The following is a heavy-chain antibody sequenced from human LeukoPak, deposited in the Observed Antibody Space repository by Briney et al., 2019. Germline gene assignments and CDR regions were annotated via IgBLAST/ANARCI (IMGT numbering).Heavy chain of an antibody. CDR1: GFTFRNYV. Sequence: PGGSLRLFCAASGFTFRNYVLHWVRQAPGKGLEWMAFISNDESNKYYAESVKGRFTISRDNSKNTLFLQMNSLRADDTAVYYCARDFFPIVDSTWYEIGYWGQGTLVTVSS. CDR2: ISNDESNK. CDR3: ARDFFPIVDSTWYEIGY. J-gene: IGHJ4*02. V-gene: IGHV3-30-3*01. D-gene: IGHD6-13*01.